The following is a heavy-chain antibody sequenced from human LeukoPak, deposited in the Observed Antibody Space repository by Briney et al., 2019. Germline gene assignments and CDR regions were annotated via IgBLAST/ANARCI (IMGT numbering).Heavy chain of an antibody. Sequence: SETLPLTCAVYGGSFSGYYWSWIRQPPGKGLEWIGEINHSGSTNYNPSLKSRVTISVDTSKNQFSLKLSSVTAADTAVYYCARRKADVLRFLEWLYPLDYWGQGTLVTVSS. CDR3: ARRKADVLRFLEWLYPLDY. J-gene: IGHJ4*02. D-gene: IGHD3-3*01. CDR2: INHSGST. V-gene: IGHV4-34*01. CDR1: GGSFSGYY.